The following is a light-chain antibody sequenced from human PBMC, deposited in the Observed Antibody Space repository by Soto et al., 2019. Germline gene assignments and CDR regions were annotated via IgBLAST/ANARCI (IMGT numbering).Light chain of an antibody. CDR3: QQYNNWPWT. CDR1: QSVSDR. J-gene: IGKJ1*01. CDR2: AAS. V-gene: IGKV3-15*01. Sequence: EIVMTQSPDTLSVSPGERTTPSCRASQSVSDRVVWYQQKSGQAPSLLIYAASTRAAGVPARFSGSGSGTEFTLTISSLQSEDFAVYYCQQYNNWPWTFGQGTKVDIK.